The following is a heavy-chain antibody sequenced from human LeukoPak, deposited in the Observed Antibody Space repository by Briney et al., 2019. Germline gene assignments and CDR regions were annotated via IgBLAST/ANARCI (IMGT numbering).Heavy chain of an antibody. CDR3: ARGWTSGYGD. V-gene: IGHV3-23*01. D-gene: IGHD5-12*01. CDR1: GFTFSSSA. J-gene: IGHJ3*01. CDR2: ITTSGGST. Sequence: PGGSLRLSCSASGFTFSSSAMNWVRQAPGKGLEWVSTITTSGGSTYYADSVKGRFTISRYNSNNTLYLQLNSLRAEDTAIYYCARGWTSGYGDWGQGTMVPVFS.